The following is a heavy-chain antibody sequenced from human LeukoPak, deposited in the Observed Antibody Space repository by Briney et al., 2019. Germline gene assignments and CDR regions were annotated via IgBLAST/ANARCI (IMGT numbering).Heavy chain of an antibody. CDR2: IYPGDSDT. J-gene: IGHJ2*01. CDR3: ARRHCSGGSCYKYFDL. CDR1: GYSFTSYW. D-gene: IGHD2-15*01. V-gene: IGHV5-51*01. Sequence: GESLKISCKGPGYSFTSYWIGWVRQMPGKGLEWMGIIYPGDSDTRYSPFFQGQVTISADKSISTAYLQWSSLKASDTAMYYCARRHCSGGSCYKYFDLWGRGTLVTVSS.